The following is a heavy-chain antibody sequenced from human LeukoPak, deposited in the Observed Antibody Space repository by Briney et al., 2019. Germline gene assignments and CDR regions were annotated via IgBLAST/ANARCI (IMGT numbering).Heavy chain of an antibody. J-gene: IGHJ4*02. CDR3: ARHSASGSYYSLKFDN. CDR1: GFTFSSYW. V-gene: IGHV3-7*03. Sequence: GGSLRLSCAASGFTFSSYWMSWVRQAPGKGLEWVANIKQDGSEKYYVDSVKGRFTISRDNAKNSLYMQMNSLRAEDTAVYYCARHSASGSYYSLKFDNWGQGTLVTVSS. CDR2: IKQDGSEK. D-gene: IGHD3-10*01.